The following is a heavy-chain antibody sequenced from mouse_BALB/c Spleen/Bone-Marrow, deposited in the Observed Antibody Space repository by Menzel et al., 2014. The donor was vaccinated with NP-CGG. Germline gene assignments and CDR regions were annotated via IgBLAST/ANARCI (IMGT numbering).Heavy chain of an antibody. CDR2: IWAGGST. Sequence: VQGVESGPGLAAPSQSLSITCTVSGFSLTNYGVHWVRQPPGKGLEWLGVIWAGGSTNYNSALMSRLSISKDNSKSQVFLKMNSLQTDDTAMYYCARPYYGLYAMDYWGQGTSVTVSS. V-gene: IGHV2-9*02. J-gene: IGHJ4*01. CDR1: GFSLTNYG. D-gene: IGHD1-2*01. CDR3: ARPYYGLYAMDY.